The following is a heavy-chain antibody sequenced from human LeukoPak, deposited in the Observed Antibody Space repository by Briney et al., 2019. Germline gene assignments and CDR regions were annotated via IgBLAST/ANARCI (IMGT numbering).Heavy chain of an antibody. CDR2: IKPNSGDT. CDR3: ARGYSSSSPQRYFQH. D-gene: IGHD6-6*01. V-gene: IGHV1-2*06. Sequence: ASVKVSCKASGYTFTGYYMHWVRQAPGQGLEWMGRIKPNSGDTNYAQKFQGRVTMTRDTSISTAYMELSRLRSDDTAVYYCARGYSSSSPQRYFQHWGQGTLVTVSS. J-gene: IGHJ1*01. CDR1: GYTFTGYY.